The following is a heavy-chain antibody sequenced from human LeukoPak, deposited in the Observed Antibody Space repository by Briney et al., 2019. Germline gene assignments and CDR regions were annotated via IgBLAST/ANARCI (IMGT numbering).Heavy chain of an antibody. CDR3: ARDFPIAAAGTGTFDY. D-gene: IGHD6-13*01. J-gene: IGHJ4*02. CDR2: IYSGGST. V-gene: IGHV3-53*01. CDR1: GFTVSSSY. Sequence: PGGSLRLSCAASGFTVSSSYMSWVRQAPGKGLEWVSVIYSGGSTYYADSVKGRFTISRDNSKNTLYLQMNSLRAEDTAVYYCARDFPIAAAGTGTFDYWGQGTLVTVSS.